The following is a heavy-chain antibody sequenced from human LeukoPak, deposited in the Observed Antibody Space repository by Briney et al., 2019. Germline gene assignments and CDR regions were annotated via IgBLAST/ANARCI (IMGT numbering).Heavy chain of an antibody. V-gene: IGHV3-48*04. Sequence: GGSLRLSCAASGFTFSSYSMNWVRQAPGKGLEWVSYISSSSSTIYYADSVKGRFTISRDNAKNSLYLQMNSLRAEDTAVYYCARDLHDSSGYYGGYFDYWGQGTLVTVSS. CDR3: ARDLHDSSGYYGGYFDY. J-gene: IGHJ4*02. D-gene: IGHD3-22*01. CDR2: ISSSSSTI. CDR1: GFTFSSYS.